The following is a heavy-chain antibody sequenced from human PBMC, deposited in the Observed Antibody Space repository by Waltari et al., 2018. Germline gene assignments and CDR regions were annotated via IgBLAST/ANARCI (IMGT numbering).Heavy chain of an antibody. Sequence: QLQLQPFFAVLLKPSETLSLTFAVYGGSFSGYSWSWIRQPPGKGLEWIGEINHSGSTNYNPSLKSRVTISVDTSKNQFSLKMSSVTAADTAVYYCARVHSSWYRGGSFDPWGQGTLVTVSS. CDR2: INHSGST. D-gene: IGHD6-13*01. J-gene: IGHJ5*02. V-gene: IGHV4-34*01. CDR1: GGSFSGYS. CDR3: ARVHSSWYRGGSFDP.